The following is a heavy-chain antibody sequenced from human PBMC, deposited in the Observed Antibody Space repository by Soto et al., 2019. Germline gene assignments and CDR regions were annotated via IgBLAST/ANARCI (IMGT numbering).Heavy chain of an antibody. D-gene: IGHD2-15*01. Sequence: SETLSLTCTVAGGSIISTFYYWGWLRQPPGRGLEWIANIHYSGETHYSPSLKSRVAISVDTSKSQFSLTLNSVTAADTAVYYWARGPDSRAQVCSAPGGRETLAPVSS. CDR2: IHYSGET. J-gene: IGHJ5*02. CDR1: GGSIISTFYY. CDR3: ARGPDSRAQVCSAP. V-gene: IGHV4-39*01.